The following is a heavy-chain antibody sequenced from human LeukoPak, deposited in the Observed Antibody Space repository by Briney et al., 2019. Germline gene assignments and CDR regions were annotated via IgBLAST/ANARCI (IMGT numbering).Heavy chain of an antibody. CDR3: ARDLRGYSSSWYLGYYYYYYMDV. D-gene: IGHD6-13*01. V-gene: IGHV3-11*01. CDR1: GFTFSDYY. CDR2: ISSSGSTI. J-gene: IGHJ6*03. Sequence: GRSLRLSRAASGFTFSDYYMSWIRQAPGKGLEWVSYISSSGSTIYYADSVKGRFTISRDNAKNSLYLQMNSLRAEDTAVYYCARDLRGYSSSWYLGYYYYYYMDVWGKGTTVTVSS.